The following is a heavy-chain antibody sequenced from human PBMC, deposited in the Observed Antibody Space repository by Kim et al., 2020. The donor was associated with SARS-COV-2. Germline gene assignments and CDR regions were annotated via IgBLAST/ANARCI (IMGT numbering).Heavy chain of an antibody. CDR1: GGSISSYY. Sequence: SETLSLTCTVSGGSISSYYWSWIRQPPGKGLEWIGFIYYSGSTNYNPSLKSRVTISVDTSKNQFSLKLISVTAADTAVYYCARVTDQQLKNYYYYYDMDVWGQGTTVTVSS. J-gene: IGHJ6*02. CDR2: IYYSGST. CDR3: ARVTDQQLKNYYYYYDMDV. V-gene: IGHV4-59*13. D-gene: IGHD2-2*01.